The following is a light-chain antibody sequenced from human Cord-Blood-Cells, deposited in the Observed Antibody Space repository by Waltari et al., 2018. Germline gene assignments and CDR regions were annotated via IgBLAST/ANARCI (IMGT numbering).Light chain of an antibody. V-gene: IGKV3-20*01. J-gene: IGKJ1*01. CDR2: GAS. CDR1: QRVSSSY. Sequence: EIVLTQSPGTLSLSPGERATLSCRASQRVSSSYLAWYQQKPGQAPRLLIYGASSRATGIPDGFSGSGSGTDFTLTISRLEPEDFAVYYCQQYGSSPLTFGQGTKVEIK. CDR3: QQYGSSPLT.